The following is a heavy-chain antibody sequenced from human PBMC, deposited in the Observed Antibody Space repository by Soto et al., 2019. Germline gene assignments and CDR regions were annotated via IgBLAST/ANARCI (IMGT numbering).Heavy chain of an antibody. Sequence: PSETLSLTCTVSGGSISSYYWSWIRQPPGKGLEWIGYIYYSGSTNYNPSLKSRVTISVDTSKNQFSLKLTSVTAADTAVYYCARDDTTGPLDFWGQGNMVTVS. J-gene: IGHJ4*02. D-gene: IGHD4-17*01. CDR3: ARDDTTGPLDF. CDR1: GGSISSYY. CDR2: IYYSGST. V-gene: IGHV4-59*01.